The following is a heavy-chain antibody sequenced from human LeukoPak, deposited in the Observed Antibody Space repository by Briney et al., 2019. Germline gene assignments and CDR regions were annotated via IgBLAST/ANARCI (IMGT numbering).Heavy chain of an antibody. J-gene: IGHJ2*01. V-gene: IGHV4-34*01. Sequence: SETLCLTCAVYGGSFSGYYWSWIRQPPGKGLEWVGEINHSGSNNYNPSLESRVTILIDTSKNQFSPKLSSVPAADTAVYYCARGRRDGYSGPWYFDLWGRGTLVTVSS. CDR3: ARGRRDGYSGPWYFDL. D-gene: IGHD5-24*01. CDR2: INHSGSN. CDR1: GGSFSGYY.